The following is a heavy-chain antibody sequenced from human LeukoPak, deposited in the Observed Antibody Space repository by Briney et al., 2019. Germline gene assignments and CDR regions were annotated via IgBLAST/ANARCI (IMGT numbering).Heavy chain of an antibody. CDR2: IIPIFGTA. J-gene: IGHJ3*02. CDR1: GGTFSSYA. CDR3: ARTSPPGYDFWSGYGRTSAFDI. Sequence: GASVKVSCKASGGTFSSYAISWVRQAPGQGLEWMGRIIPIFGTANYAKKFQGRVTISTDEYTSTAYMELSSLRSEDTAVYYCARTSPPGYDFWSGYGRTSAFDIWGQGTMVTVSS. D-gene: IGHD3-3*01. V-gene: IGHV1-69*05.